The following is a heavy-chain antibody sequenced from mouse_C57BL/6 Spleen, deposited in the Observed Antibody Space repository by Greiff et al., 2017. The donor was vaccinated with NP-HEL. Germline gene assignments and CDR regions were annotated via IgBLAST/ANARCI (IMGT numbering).Heavy chain of an antibody. J-gene: IGHJ3*01. CDR3: ARGPYDYDQGFAY. CDR1: GYTFTSYW. Sequence: VQLQQPGAELVKPGASVKMSCKASGYTFTSYWITWVKQRPGQGLEWIGDIYPGSGSTNYNEKFKSKATLTVDTSSSTAYMQLSSLTSEDSAVYYCARGPYDYDQGFAYWGQGTLVTVSA. V-gene: IGHV1-55*01. D-gene: IGHD2-4*01. CDR2: IYPGSGST.